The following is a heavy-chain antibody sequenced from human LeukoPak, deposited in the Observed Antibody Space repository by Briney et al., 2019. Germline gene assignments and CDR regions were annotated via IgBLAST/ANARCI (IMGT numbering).Heavy chain of an antibody. CDR2: ISAYNGNT. CDR3: ARDGTLHYDILTGYFPYYYYGMDV. Sequence: ASVKVSCKASGYTFTSYGISWVRQAPGQGLEWMGWISAYNGNTNYAQKLQSRVTMTTDTSTSTAYMELRSLRSDDTAVYYCARDGTLHYDILTGYFPYYYYGMDVWGQGTTVTVSS. V-gene: IGHV1-18*01. CDR1: GYTFTSYG. J-gene: IGHJ6*02. D-gene: IGHD3-9*01.